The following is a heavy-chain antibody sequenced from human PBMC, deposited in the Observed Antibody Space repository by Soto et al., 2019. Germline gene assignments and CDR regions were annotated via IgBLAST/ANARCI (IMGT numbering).Heavy chain of an antibody. CDR1: GYIIKNYW. CDR3: FRGGVTSRTFDY. Sequence: AGESLKISCKASGYIIKNYWIGWVRQMPGQGLEWMGIIFPDDSDTRYSPSFQGHVTISVDKSISTAYVQWSSLKASDSAIYYCFRGGVTSRTFDYWGQGTLVPSPQ. J-gene: IGHJ4*02. CDR2: IFPDDSDT. V-gene: IGHV5-51*01. D-gene: IGHD3-16*01.